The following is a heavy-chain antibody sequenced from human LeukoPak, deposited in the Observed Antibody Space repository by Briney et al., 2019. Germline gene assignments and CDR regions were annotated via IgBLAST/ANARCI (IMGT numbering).Heavy chain of an antibody. CDR2: INHSGST. Sequence: PSETLSLTCAVYGGSFSGYYWSWIRQPPGKGLEWMGEINHSGSTSYNPSLKSRVAISIDTSKNQFSLKLTSVTAADTAMYYCAREHIVVVTAIHLFDYWGQGTLVTVSS. J-gene: IGHJ4*02. D-gene: IGHD2-21*02. CDR1: GGSFSGYY. V-gene: IGHV4-34*01. CDR3: AREHIVVVTAIHLFDY.